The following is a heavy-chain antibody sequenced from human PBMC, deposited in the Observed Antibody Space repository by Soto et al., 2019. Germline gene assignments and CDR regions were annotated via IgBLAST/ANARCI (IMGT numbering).Heavy chain of an antibody. V-gene: IGHV1-2*02. D-gene: IGHD2-2*01. CDR3: ARAPSYCSSTSCSRRKTIYNWFDP. CDR1: GHTFTGYY. CDR2: INPNSGGT. J-gene: IGHJ5*02. Sequence: ASVKVSCKASGHTFTGYYMHWVRQAPGQGLEWMGWINPNSGGTNYAQKFQGRVTMTRDTSISTAYMELSRLRSDDTAVYYCARAPSYCSSTSCSRRKTIYNWFDPWGQGTLVTVSS.